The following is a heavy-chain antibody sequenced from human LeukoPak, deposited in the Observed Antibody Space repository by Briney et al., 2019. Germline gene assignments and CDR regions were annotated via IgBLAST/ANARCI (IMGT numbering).Heavy chain of an antibody. CDR3: ARADYYFFMDV. CDR1: GFRFSDYG. J-gene: IGHJ6*03. D-gene: IGHD6-19*01. CDR2: IRFDATIK. V-gene: IGHV3-30*02. Sequence: GGSLRLSCAASGFRFSDYGIHWVRQAPGKGLEWVAFIRFDATIKYYTDSVKGRFTISRDNSKNTVYFQMNSLRPEDTAVYYCARADYYFFMDVWGKGTAVTVSS.